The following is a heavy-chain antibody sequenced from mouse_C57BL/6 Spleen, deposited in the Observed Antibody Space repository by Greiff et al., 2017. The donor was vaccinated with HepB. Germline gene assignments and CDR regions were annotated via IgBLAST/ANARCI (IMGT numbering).Heavy chain of an antibody. CDR1: GYSITSGYY. V-gene: IGHV3-6*01. CDR3: ARGGGLYYYGSSYEYFDV. Sequence: EVKLMESGPGLVKPSQSLSLTCSVPGYSITSGYYWNWIRQFPGNKLEWMGYISYDGSNNYNPSLKNRISITRDTSKNQFFLKLNSVTTEDTATYYCARGGGLYYYGSSYEYFDVWGTGTTVTVSS. D-gene: IGHD1-1*01. J-gene: IGHJ1*03. CDR2: ISYDGSN.